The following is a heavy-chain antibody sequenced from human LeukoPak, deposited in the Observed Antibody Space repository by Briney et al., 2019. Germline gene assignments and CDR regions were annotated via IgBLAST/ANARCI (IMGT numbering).Heavy chain of an antibody. CDR2: IYTSGST. D-gene: IGHD2-2*01. V-gene: IGHV4-61*02. CDR3: ARFLFPNLCSSTSCCFNMDV. CDR1: GGSISSGSYY. J-gene: IGHJ6*03. Sequence: RSSETLSLTCTVSGGSISSGSYYWSWIRQPAGKGLEWIGRIYTSGSTNYNPSLKSRVTISVDTSKNQFSLKLSSVTAADTAVYYCARFLFPNLCSSTSCCFNMDVWGKGTTVTVSS.